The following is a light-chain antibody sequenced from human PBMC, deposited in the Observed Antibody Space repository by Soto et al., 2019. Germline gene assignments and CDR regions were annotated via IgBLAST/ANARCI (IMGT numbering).Light chain of an antibody. CDR2: DAS. Sequence: EIVLTQSPGTLSLSPGERATLSCRASQSVSRHLAWYQQKPGQAPRLLIYDASNRATGIPARFSGSGSGTDFTLTISSLGPEDFAVYHCVQRTTWPWTCGQGSKVEIK. CDR1: QSVSRH. V-gene: IGKV3-11*01. CDR3: VQRTTWPWT. J-gene: IGKJ1*01.